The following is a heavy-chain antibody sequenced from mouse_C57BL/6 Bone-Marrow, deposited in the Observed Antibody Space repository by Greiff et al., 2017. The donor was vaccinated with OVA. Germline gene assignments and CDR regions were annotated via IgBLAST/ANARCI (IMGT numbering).Heavy chain of an antibody. J-gene: IGHJ2*01. Sequence: ESGPGLVKPSQSLSLTCSVTGYSITSGYYWNWIRQFPGNKLEWMGYISYDGSNNYNPSLKNRISITRDTSKNQFFLKLNSVTTEDTATYYCASLYYYGSSYNYWGQGTTLTVSS. D-gene: IGHD1-1*01. CDR2: ISYDGSN. CDR1: GYSITSGYY. CDR3: ASLYYYGSSYNY. V-gene: IGHV3-6*01.